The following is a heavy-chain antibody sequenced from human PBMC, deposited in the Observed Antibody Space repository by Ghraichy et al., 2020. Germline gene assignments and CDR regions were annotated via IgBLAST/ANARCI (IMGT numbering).Heavy chain of an antibody. CDR1: RYKFTDYY. D-gene: IGHD5-24*01. Sequence: ASVKVSCTASRYKFTDYYIHWVRQAPGQGLEWMGWLNPKSGDTHSAQKFQARVTMTRDTSITTAYMELNRLRSDDTAVYYCAKHPFVEMPSIFWFDPWGQGTLLTVSS. CDR3: AKHPFVEMPSIFWFDP. V-gene: IGHV1-2*02. J-gene: IGHJ5*02. CDR2: LNPKSGDT.